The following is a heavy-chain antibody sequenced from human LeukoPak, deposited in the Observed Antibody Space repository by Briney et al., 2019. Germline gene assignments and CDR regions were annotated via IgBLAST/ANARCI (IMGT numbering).Heavy chain of an antibody. CDR2: ATNDRTKI. CDR3: AKDYLGSSWPIDH. V-gene: IGHV3-30*18. CDR1: GFTFRTYG. D-gene: IGHD6-13*01. Sequence: GGSLTLSCAASGFTFRTYGMNWVRQAPGKGLEWVAAATNDRTKIYYADSVKGRFSNARDNSHHTVYLQMSGFTPEHTAGYYCAKDYLGSSWPIDHWGQGTRVTVSS. J-gene: IGHJ4*02.